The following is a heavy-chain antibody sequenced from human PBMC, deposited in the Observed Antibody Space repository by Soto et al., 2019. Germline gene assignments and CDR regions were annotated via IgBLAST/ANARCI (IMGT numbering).Heavy chain of an antibody. J-gene: IGHJ4*02. CDR2: IYYTGST. CDR1: GGSISSGGYY. Sequence: QVQLQESGPGLVKPSQTLSLTCTVSGGSISSGGYYWSWIRQHPGKGLEWIGYIYYTGSTYYNPSLTSRVTISVATSKNQFSLKLRSVTAADTAVYYCATLYMVRGVRTFDYWGQGTLVTVSS. V-gene: IGHV4-31*03. D-gene: IGHD3-10*01. CDR3: ATLYMVRGVRTFDY.